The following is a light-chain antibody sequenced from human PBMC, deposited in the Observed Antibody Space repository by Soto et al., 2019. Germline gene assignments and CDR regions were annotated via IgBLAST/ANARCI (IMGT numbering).Light chain of an antibody. V-gene: IGKV3-15*01. Sequence: EIVLPHSTGTLSLSPGERSTLSCRASQSVSIHLAWYQQKPGQAPRLLIYGASTRATGVPARFSGSGSGTEFTLTISSLQPEDFEVYYCQQYNNWPITFGQGTRLEIK. CDR2: GAS. J-gene: IGKJ5*01. CDR3: QQYNNWPIT. CDR1: QSVSIH.